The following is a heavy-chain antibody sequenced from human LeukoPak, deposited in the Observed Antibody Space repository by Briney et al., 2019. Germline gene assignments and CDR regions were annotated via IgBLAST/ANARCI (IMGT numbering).Heavy chain of an antibody. D-gene: IGHD1-14*01. V-gene: IGHV3-21*01. CDR1: GFTFETYS. CDR3: ARDLPRSPANTIDF. Sequence: PGGSLRLSCAASGFTFETYSMTWVCQAPGKGLEWVSSISSGSSYLYYADSVKGRFTISRDNAKNSLYLQMNSLRAEDTAVYYCARDLPRSPANTIDFWGQGTLVTVSS. J-gene: IGHJ4*02. CDR2: ISSGSSYL.